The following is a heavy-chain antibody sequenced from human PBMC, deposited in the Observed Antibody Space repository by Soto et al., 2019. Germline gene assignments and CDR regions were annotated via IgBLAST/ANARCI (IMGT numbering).Heavy chain of an antibody. J-gene: IGHJ6*02. V-gene: IGHV3-30*18. CDR1: GFTFSSYG. CDR3: AKDRAVWFGESFGAPPGYYYYYYGMDV. Sequence: PGGSLRLSCAASGFTFSSYGMHWVRQAPGKGLEWVAVISYDGSNKYYADSVKGRFTISRDNSKNTLYLQMNSLRAEDTAVYYCAKDRAVWFGESFGAPPGYYYYYYGMDVWGQGTTVNVSS. D-gene: IGHD3-10*01. CDR2: ISYDGSNK.